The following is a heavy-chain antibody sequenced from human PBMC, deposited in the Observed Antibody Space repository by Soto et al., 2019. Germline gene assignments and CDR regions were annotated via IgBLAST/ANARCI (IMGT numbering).Heavy chain of an antibody. V-gene: IGHV1-69*01. D-gene: IGHD3-16*01. J-gene: IGHJ4*02. CDR2: IIPVFGTT. Sequence: QEQLVQSGAEVKKPGSSVKVSCKDSGGLFSSFAISWVRQAPGQGLEWMGGIIPVFGTTNYAQKFQGRVTITADESTNTAYMELSSLTSDDRAMYYCARGGGPYVWFNEFWGQVTQFNVSS. CDR1: GGLFSSFA. CDR3: ARGGGPYVWFNEF.